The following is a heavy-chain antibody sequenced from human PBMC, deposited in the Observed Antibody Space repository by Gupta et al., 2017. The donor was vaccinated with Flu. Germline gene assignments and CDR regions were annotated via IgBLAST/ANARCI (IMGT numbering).Heavy chain of an antibody. V-gene: IGHV3-49*04. J-gene: IGHJ6*02. Sequence: EVQLVESGGGLVQPGRSLRLSCTASGFTFGDYAMSWVRQAPGKGLEWVGFIRSKAYGGTTEYAASVKGRFTISRDDSKSIAYLQMNSLKTEDTAVYYCTSEGELRFLEWLGDTDYYYGMDVWGQGTTVTVSS. D-gene: IGHD3-3*01. CDR2: IRSKAYGGTT. CDR3: TSEGELRFLEWLGDTDYYYGMDV. CDR1: GFTFGDYA.